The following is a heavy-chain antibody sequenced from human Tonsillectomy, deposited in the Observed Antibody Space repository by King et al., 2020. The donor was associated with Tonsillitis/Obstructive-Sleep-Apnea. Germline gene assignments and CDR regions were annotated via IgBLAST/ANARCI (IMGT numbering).Heavy chain of an antibody. CDR3: ARDRRLRLWGRGGMDV. D-gene: IGHD3-3*01. V-gene: IGHV4-31*03. Sequence: LQLQESGPGLVKPSQTLSLTCTVSGGSISSGGYYWSWIRQHPGKGLEWIGYIYYSGSTYYNPSLKSRVTISVDTSKNQFSLKLSSVTAADTAVYYCARDRRLRLWGRGGMDVWGQGTTVTVSS. J-gene: IGHJ6*02. CDR1: GGSISSGGYY. CDR2: IYYSGST.